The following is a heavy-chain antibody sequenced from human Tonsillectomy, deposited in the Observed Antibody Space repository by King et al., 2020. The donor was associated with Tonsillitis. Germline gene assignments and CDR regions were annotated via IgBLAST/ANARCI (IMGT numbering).Heavy chain of an antibody. J-gene: IGHJ4*02. CDR2: IRSDGSNK. Sequence: VQLVESGGGVVQPGGSLRLSCAASGFTFSSYGMFWVRQAPGKGLEWVAFIRSDGSNKYYADSVKGRFTISRDNSKNTLYLQMNSLRAEDTAVYYCAKDLSVGGALDYWGQGTLVTVSS. D-gene: IGHD1-26*01. V-gene: IGHV3-30*02. CDR1: GFTFSSYG. CDR3: AKDLSVGGALDY.